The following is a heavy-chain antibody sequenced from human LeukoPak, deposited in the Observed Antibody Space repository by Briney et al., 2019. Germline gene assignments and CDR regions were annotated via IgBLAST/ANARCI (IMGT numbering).Heavy chain of an antibody. V-gene: IGHV3-7*01. D-gene: IGHD3-3*01. CDR3: ARDYPGGYDFWSGYYFDY. J-gene: IGHJ4*02. CDR2: IKQDGSEK. Sequence: GGSLRLSCAASGFTFSSYWMSWVRQAAGKGLEWVANIKQDGSEKYYVDSVKGRFTISRDNAKNSLYLQMNSLRAEDTAVYYCARDYPGGYDFWSGYYFDYWGQGTLVTVSS. CDR1: GFTFSSYW.